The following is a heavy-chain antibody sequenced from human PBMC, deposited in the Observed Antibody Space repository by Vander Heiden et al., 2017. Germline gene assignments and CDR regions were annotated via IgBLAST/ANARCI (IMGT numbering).Heavy chain of an antibody. CDR1: GFSLSNARMG. V-gene: IGHV2-26*01. CDR3: ARILYGDDAGRVTGWYFDL. D-gene: IGHD4-17*01. CDR2: IFSNDEK. J-gene: IGHJ2*01. Sequence: QVTLKESGPVLVKPTETLTLTCTVSGFSLSNARMGVTWIRQPPGKALEWFAHIFSNDEKSYSTSLNSRRTISKDTSKSQVVLTMTNMDPVETATYYCARILYGDDAGRVTGWYFDLWGRGTMVTVYS.